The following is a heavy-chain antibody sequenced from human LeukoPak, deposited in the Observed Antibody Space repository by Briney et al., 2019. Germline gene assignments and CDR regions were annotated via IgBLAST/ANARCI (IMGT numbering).Heavy chain of an antibody. CDR3: ASAPGITNIGV. Sequence: SETLSLTCPVYGGSFSGYYWSWIRQPPGKGLEWIGEINHSGSTNYNPSLKSRVTISVDTSKNQFSLKLSSVTAADTAVYYCASAPGITNIGVWGKGVLVTV. CDR1: GGSFSGYY. J-gene: IGHJ4*02. V-gene: IGHV4-34*01. D-gene: IGHD3-22*01. CDR2: INHSGST.